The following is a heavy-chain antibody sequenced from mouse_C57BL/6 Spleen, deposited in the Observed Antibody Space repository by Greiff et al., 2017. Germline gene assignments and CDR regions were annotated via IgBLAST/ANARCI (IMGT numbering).Heavy chain of an antibody. CDR2: IYPRSGNT. CDR1: GYTFTSYG. V-gene: IGHV1-81*01. D-gene: IGHD1-1*01. J-gene: IGHJ2*01. CDR3: AGNYYGSSYFY. Sequence: QVQLKQSGAELARPGASVKLSCKASGYTFTSYGISWVKQRTGQGLEWIGEIYPRSGNTYYNEKFKGKATLTADKSSSTAYMELRSLTSEDSAVYFCAGNYYGSSYFYWGQGTTLTVSS.